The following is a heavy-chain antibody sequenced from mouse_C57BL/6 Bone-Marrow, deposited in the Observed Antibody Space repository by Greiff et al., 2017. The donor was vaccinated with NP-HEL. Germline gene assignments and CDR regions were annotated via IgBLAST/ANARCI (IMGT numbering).Heavy chain of an antibody. CDR3: ARFMVTTDFDD. J-gene: IGHJ2*01. CDR1: GYTFTSYG. D-gene: IGHD2-2*01. V-gene: IGHV1-81*01. CDR2: IYPRSGNT. Sequence: VQLQESGAELARPGASVKLSCKASGYTFTSYGISWVKQRTGQGLEWIGEIYPRSGNTYYNEKFKGKATLTADKSSSTAYMELRSLTSEDSAVYFCARFMVTTDFDDWGQGTTLTVSS.